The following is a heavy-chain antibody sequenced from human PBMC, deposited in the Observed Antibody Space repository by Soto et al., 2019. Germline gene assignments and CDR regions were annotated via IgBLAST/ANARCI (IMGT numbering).Heavy chain of an antibody. J-gene: IGHJ5*02. CDR3: AIQGYYYDSSGYRNWFDP. D-gene: IGHD3-22*01. CDR1: GYSFTSYW. CDR2: TYPGDSDT. V-gene: IGHV5-51*01. Sequence: TGESLKISCNGSGYSFTSYWIGWVRQMPGKGLEWMGITYPGDSDTRYSPSFQGQVTISADKSISTAYLQWSSLKASDTAMYYCAIQGYYYDSSGYRNWFDPWGQGTLVTVSS.